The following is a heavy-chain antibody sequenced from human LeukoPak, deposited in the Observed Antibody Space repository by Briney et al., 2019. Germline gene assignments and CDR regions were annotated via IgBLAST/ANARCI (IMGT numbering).Heavy chain of an antibody. CDR2: INHSGST. Sequence: SETLSLTCAVYGGSFSGYYWSWIRQPPGKGLEWIGEINHSGSTNYNPSPKSRVTISVDTSKNQFSLKLSSVTAADTAVYYCARIGPYDSSGYFRPPIDYWGQGTLVTVSS. CDR1: GGSFSGYY. J-gene: IGHJ4*02. D-gene: IGHD3-22*01. CDR3: ARIGPYDSSGYFRPPIDY. V-gene: IGHV4-34*01.